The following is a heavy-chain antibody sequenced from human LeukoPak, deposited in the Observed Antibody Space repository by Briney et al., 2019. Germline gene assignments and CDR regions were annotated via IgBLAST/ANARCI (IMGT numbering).Heavy chain of an antibody. CDR2: ISSSGSTI. CDR1: GFTFSDYY. V-gene: IGHV3-11*04. D-gene: IGHD6-13*01. Sequence: GGSLRLSRAASGFTFSDYYMSWIRQAPGKGLEWVSYISSSGSTIYYADSVKGRFTISRDNAKNSLYLQMNSLRAEDTAVYYCARVLGYSSSWDAFDIWGQGTMVTVSS. CDR3: ARVLGYSSSWDAFDI. J-gene: IGHJ3*02.